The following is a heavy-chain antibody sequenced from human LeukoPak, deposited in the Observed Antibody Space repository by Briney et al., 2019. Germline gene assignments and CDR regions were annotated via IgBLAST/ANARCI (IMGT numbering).Heavy chain of an antibody. D-gene: IGHD6-6*01. CDR2: IYYSGST. CDR3: ARARPSPLDFDY. CDR1: GGSISSYY. V-gene: IGHV4-59*01. J-gene: IGHJ4*02. Sequence: SETLSLTCTVSGGSISSYYWSWIRQPPGKGLEWIGYIYYSGSTNYNPSLKSRVTISVDTSKNQFSLKLSAVTAADTAVYYCARARPSPLDFDYWGQGTLVTVSS.